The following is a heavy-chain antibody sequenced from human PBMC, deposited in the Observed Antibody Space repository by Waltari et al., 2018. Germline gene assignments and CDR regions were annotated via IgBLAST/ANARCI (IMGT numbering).Heavy chain of an antibody. J-gene: IGHJ4*02. V-gene: IGHV5-51*01. CDR2: IYPGDSDT. CDR3: ARHLVVGSGWYFDY. D-gene: IGHD2-21*01. CDR1: GYSFNSYW. Sequence: EVQLVQSGAERKKPGESLKISCKGSGYSFNSYWLGWVRQMPGKGLEWMGLIYPGDSDTRYSPFFQVQVTISADKSISTAYLHWSSLKASDTAMYYCARHLVVGSGWYFDYWGQGTLVTVSS.